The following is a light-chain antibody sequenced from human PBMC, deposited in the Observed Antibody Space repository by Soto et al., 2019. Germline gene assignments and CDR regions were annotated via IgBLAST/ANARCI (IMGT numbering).Light chain of an antibody. CDR2: GAS. CDR1: QSFTTSQ. Sequence: EIVLTQSPGTLSLSPGERATLFCRASQSFTTSQLAWYQQRPGQAPRVLIFGASRRATGIPARFSGSGSGTDFTLTISSLEPEDLAVYYCQQRSNWPRTFGQGTKVDIK. CDR3: QQRSNWPRT. V-gene: IGKV3D-20*02. J-gene: IGKJ1*01.